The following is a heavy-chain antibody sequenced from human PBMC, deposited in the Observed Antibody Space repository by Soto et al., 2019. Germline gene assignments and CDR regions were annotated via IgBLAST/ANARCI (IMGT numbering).Heavy chain of an antibody. CDR3: VRDSYTNNWHWPHNGY. Sequence: EVQLVESGGGLVQPGGSLRLSCAASGFTFTNYWMTWVRQAPGKGLEWVANIKQDGSEKYYVDAVKGRFTISRDNAETALYLQMNSLRVEDTAVYYCVRDSYTNNWHWPHNGYWGQGNLVTVSS. CDR1: GFTFTNYW. J-gene: IGHJ4*02. CDR2: IKQDGSEK. V-gene: IGHV3-7*05. D-gene: IGHD1-1*01.